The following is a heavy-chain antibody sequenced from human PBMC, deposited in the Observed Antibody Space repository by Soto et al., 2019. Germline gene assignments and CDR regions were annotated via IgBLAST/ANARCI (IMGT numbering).Heavy chain of an antibody. CDR2: IWYDGSNK. Sequence: QVQLVESGGGVVQPGRSLRLSCAASEFTFSSYGMHWVRQAPGKGLEWVAVIWYDGSNKYYADSVKGRFTISRDNSKNTLYLQMNSLRAEDTAVYYCARGVYGDFAYYFDCWGQGTLVTVSS. D-gene: IGHD4-17*01. J-gene: IGHJ4*02. V-gene: IGHV3-33*01. CDR3: ARGVYGDFAYYFDC. CDR1: EFTFSSYG.